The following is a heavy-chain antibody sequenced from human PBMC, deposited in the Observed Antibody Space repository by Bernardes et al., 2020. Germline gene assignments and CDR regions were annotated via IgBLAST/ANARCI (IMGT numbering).Heavy chain of an antibody. Sequence: ETLSLTCTVSGGSISSYYWSWIRQPPGKGLEWIGYIYYSGSTNYNPSLKSRVTISVDTSKNQFSLKLSSVTAADTAVYYCARDQVVVAATYYYYYGMDVWGKGTTVTVSS. V-gene: IGHV4-59*01. CDR3: ARDQVVVAATYYYYYGMDV. J-gene: IGHJ6*04. D-gene: IGHD2-15*01. CDR2: IYYSGST. CDR1: GGSISSYY.